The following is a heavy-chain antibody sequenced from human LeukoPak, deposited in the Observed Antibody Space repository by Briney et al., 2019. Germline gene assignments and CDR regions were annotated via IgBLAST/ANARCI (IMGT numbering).Heavy chain of an antibody. J-gene: IGHJ4*02. D-gene: IGHD5-18*01. Sequence: GRSLRLSCATSGFTFSSYGMHWVRQAPGKGLDWVALIWYDADTKFYADSVKGRFTISRDNSKTTLFLQMNSLRAEDTAVYYCARGEQLWAPFDYWGQGTLVTVSS. CDR1: GFTFSSYG. CDR3: ARGEQLWAPFDY. CDR2: IWYDADTK. V-gene: IGHV3-33*01.